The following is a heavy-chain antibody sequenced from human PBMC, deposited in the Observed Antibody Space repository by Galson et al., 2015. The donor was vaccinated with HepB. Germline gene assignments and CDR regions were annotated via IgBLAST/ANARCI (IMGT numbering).Heavy chain of an antibody. CDR1: GSGFIFSTYS. V-gene: IGHV3-21*06. D-gene: IGHD3-10*01. CDR3: ASDSPPAWFFDL. J-gene: IGHJ2*01. Sequence: SLRLSCAASGSGFIFSTYSMNWVRQAPGKGLEWVSSITSRSYVYYADSVKGRFTISRDNAKNSLYLQMNSLRAEDTAVYYCASDSPPAWFFDLWGRGTLVTVSS. CDR2: ITSRSYV.